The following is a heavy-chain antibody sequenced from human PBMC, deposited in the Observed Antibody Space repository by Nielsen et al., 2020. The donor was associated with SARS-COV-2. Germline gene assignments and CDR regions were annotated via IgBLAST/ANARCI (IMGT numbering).Heavy chain of an antibody. CDR3: SMLTTSGWY. Sequence: GGSLRLSCAVSGISFSGSGIHWARQASGKGLEWIGRIRSKPNNYATAYGGSVEGRFTISRDDSKSMAYLQMNRLQAEDTAVYYYSMLTTSGWYWGQGTLVTVSS. V-gene: IGHV3-73*01. CDR2: IRSKPNNYAT. D-gene: IGHD6-19*01. CDR1: GISFSGSG. J-gene: IGHJ4*02.